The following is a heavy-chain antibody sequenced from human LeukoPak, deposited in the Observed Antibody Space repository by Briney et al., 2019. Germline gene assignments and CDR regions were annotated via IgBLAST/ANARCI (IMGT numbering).Heavy chain of an antibody. CDR3: ARGNSLGATPEGY. CDR2: TSYSGST. CDR1: GGSVSSGTYY. V-gene: IGHV4-61*01. D-gene: IGHD1-26*01. Sequence: SETLSLTCTVSGGSVSSGTYYWSWIRQPPGKGLEWIGYTSYSGSTNYNPSLKSRVTISADTSKNQFSLKVISVTAADTAVYFCARGNSLGATPEGYWGQGTLVTVSS. J-gene: IGHJ4*02.